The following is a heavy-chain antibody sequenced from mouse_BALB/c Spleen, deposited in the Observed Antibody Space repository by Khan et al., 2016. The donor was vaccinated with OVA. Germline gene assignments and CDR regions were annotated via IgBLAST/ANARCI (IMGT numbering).Heavy chain of an antibody. J-gene: IGHJ3*01. Sequence: QVQLKESGPGLVAPSQTLSITCTVSGFSISNYGVHWVRQPPGKGLEWLGVIWAGGSPNHNSALMSRLSISKDNSKNQVFLKMNSLQTDDTAMYYCARAFYNGAWFAYWGQGTLVTVSA. D-gene: IGHD1-3*01. V-gene: IGHV2-9*02. CDR1: GFSISNYG. CDR3: ARAFYNGAWFAY. CDR2: IWAGGSP.